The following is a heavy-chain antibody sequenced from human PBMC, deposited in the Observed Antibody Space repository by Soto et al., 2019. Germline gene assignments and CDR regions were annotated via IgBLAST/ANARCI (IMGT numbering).Heavy chain of an antibody. J-gene: IGHJ5*02. CDR1: GFTFSSYS. CDR2: ISSSSSTI. D-gene: IGHD3-10*01. V-gene: IGHV3-48*01. Sequence: PGGSLRLSCAASGFTFSSYSMNWVRQAPGKGLEWVSYISSSSSTIYYADSVKGRFTISRDNAKNSLYLQMNSLRAEDTAVYYCARGGSLNWFDLWGQGTLVTVSS. CDR3: ARGGSLNWFDL.